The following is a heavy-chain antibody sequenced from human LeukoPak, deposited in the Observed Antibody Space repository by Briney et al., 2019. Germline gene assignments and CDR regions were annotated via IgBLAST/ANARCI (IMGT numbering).Heavy chain of an antibody. CDR1: GFTFSNAW. J-gene: IGHJ4*02. V-gene: IGHV3-15*06. Sequence: PGGSLRLSCAASGFTFSNAWVSWVRQAPGKGLEWVGRIKSKTDGGTTNYAAPVKGRFTISRDDSKNTLYLRMNSLKTEDTTIYYCTTDYPNSGYETFDYWGQGTLVTVSS. CDR3: TTDYPNSGYETFDY. CDR2: IKSKTDGGTT. D-gene: IGHD5-12*01.